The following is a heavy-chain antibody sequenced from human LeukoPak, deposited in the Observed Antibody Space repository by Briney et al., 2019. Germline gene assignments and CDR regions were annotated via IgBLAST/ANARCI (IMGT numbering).Heavy chain of an antibody. D-gene: IGHD5-12*01. V-gene: IGHV3-20*04. Sequence: GGSLRLSCAASGFTFDDYGMSWVRQAPGKGLEWVSGINWNGGSTGYADSVKGRFTISRDNAKNSLYLQMNSLRAEDTALYYCARTPSGGYYYYYMDVWGKGTAVTVSS. CDR3: ARTPSGGYYYYYMDV. CDR2: INWNGGST. CDR1: GFTFDDYG. J-gene: IGHJ6*03.